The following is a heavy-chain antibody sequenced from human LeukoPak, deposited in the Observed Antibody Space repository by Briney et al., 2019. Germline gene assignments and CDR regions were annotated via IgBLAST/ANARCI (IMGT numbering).Heavy chain of an antibody. Sequence: SETLSLTCTVSGGSISTSNYYWGWIRQPPGKGLEWIGNIFYSGSTYYSPSLKSRVTISLDTSKNQFSLKLSSVTAADTAVYYCARSWFGELTRFDYWGQGTLVTVSS. V-gene: IGHV4-39*07. J-gene: IGHJ4*02. CDR1: GGSISTSNYY. D-gene: IGHD3-10*01. CDR3: ARSWFGELTRFDY. CDR2: IFYSGST.